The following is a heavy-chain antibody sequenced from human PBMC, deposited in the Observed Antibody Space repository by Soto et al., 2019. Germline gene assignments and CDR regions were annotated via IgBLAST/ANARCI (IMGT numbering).Heavy chain of an antibody. CDR2: MNPNSGNT. D-gene: IGHD3-10*01. Sequence: QVQLVQSGAEVKKPGASVKVSCKASGYTFTSYDINWVRQATGQGLEWMGWMNPNSGNTGYAQKFQGRVTMTRNTSISTAYMELSSLRSEDTAVYYCARAPHLVLLWFGEGWFDPWGQGTLVTVSS. V-gene: IGHV1-8*01. CDR3: ARAPHLVLLWFGEGWFDP. CDR1: GYTFTSYD. J-gene: IGHJ5*02.